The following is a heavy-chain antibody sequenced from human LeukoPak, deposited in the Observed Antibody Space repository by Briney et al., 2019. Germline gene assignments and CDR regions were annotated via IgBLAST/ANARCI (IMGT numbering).Heavy chain of an antibody. Sequence: GGSLRLSCAASGFTFSSYVMHWVRQAPGEGLMWVARVSHDEGYTSYADSVKGRFTISRDNAKNTLYLQMNSLRAEDTAVYYCARDLNWLLFDYWGQGTLVTVSS. CDR1: GFTFSSYV. CDR3: ARDLNWLLFDY. CDR2: VSHDEGYT. D-gene: IGHD3-22*01. J-gene: IGHJ4*02. V-gene: IGHV3-74*01.